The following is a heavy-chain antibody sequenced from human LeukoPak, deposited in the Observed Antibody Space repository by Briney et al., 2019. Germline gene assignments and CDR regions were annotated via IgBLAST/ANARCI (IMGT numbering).Heavy chain of an antibody. V-gene: IGHV1-46*01. Sequence: EASVKVSCKASGYTFTSYYMHWVRQAPGQGLEWMGIINPSGGSTSYAQKFQGRVTMTRDMSTSTVFMELSSLRSEDTAVYYCARENSSGYYTIDYWGQGTLVTVSS. CDR1: GYTFTSYY. CDR3: ARENSSGYYTIDY. CDR2: INPSGGST. D-gene: IGHD3-3*01. J-gene: IGHJ4*02.